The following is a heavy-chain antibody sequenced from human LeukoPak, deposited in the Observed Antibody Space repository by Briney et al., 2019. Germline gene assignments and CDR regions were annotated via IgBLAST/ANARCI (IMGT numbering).Heavy chain of an antibody. J-gene: IGHJ3*02. V-gene: IGHV1-69*05. Sequence: GSSVKVSCKASGGTFSSYAISWVRQAPGQGLEWMGGIIPIFGTANYAQKFQGRVTMTTDTSTSTAYMELSSLRSEDTAVYYCAREGPAGTGAFDIWGQGTMVTVSS. D-gene: IGHD1-1*01. CDR2: IIPIFGTA. CDR1: GGTFSSYA. CDR3: AREGPAGTGAFDI.